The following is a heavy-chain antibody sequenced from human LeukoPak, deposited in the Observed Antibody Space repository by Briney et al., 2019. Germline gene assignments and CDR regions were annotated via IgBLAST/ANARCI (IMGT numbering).Heavy chain of an antibody. Sequence: GGSLRLSCAASGFTFSNYWMTWVRQAPGKGLEWVANIKEDGSKKDYVDSLKGRFTISRDNAKNSLYLQMNSLRAEDTAVYYCATPLDYYDSSGYHQGGDWGQGTLVTVSS. D-gene: IGHD3-22*01. CDR3: ATPLDYYDSSGYHQGGD. CDR1: GFTFSNYW. V-gene: IGHV3-7*03. J-gene: IGHJ4*02. CDR2: IKEDGSKK.